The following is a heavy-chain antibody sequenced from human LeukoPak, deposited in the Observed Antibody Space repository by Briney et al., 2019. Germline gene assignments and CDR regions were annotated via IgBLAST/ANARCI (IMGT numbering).Heavy chain of an antibody. CDR2: IYYSGST. CDR3: ARPGVPAARSNWFDP. Sequence: NPSETLSLTCTVSGGSISSYYWSWIRQPPGKGLEWIGYIYYSGSTNYNPSLKSRVTISVDTSKNQFSLKLSSVTAADTAVYYCARPGVPAARSNWFDPWGQGTLVTVSS. D-gene: IGHD2-2*01. CDR1: GGSISSYY. V-gene: IGHV4-59*01. J-gene: IGHJ5*02.